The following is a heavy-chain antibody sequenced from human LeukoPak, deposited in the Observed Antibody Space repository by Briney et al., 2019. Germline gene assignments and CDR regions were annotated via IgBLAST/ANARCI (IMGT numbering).Heavy chain of an antibody. CDR1: GFIFSAYG. J-gene: IGHJ6*02. CDR2: LNTDGIST. Sequence: GGPLSLSCAAPGFIFSAYGMHWVGQAPGKGLVWVSRLNTDGISTSYADSVKGRFTISRDNAKNSLYLQMNSLRAEDTAVYYCARDYGDYYGMDVWGQGTTVTVSS. CDR3: ARDYGDYYGMDV. V-gene: IGHV3-74*01. D-gene: IGHD4-17*01.